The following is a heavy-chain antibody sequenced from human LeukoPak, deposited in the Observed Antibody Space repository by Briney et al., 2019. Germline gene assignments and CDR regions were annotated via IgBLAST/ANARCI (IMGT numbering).Heavy chain of an antibody. Sequence: GGSLRLSCAASGCTFSNYDMNWVRQAPGRGLEWISYISSSSTIYCADSVKGRFTISRDNAKNSLYLQMNSLRDEDTAMYYCARDLGHWGQGTLVTVSS. CDR2: ISSSSTI. CDR1: GCTFSNYD. V-gene: IGHV3-48*02. J-gene: IGHJ1*01. CDR3: ARDLGH.